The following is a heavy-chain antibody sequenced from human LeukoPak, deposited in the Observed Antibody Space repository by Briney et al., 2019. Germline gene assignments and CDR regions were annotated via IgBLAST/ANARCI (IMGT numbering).Heavy chain of an antibody. CDR3: ARGEGSGSYYKYYFDY. V-gene: IGHV4-34*01. D-gene: IGHD3-10*01. CDR2: INHSGST. Sequence: SETLSLTCAVYGGSFSGYSWSWIRQPPGKGLEWIGEINHSGSTNYNPSLKSRVTISVDTSKNQFSLKLSSVTAADTAVYYCARGEGSGSYYKYYFDYWGQGTLVTVSS. CDR1: GGSFSGYS. J-gene: IGHJ4*02.